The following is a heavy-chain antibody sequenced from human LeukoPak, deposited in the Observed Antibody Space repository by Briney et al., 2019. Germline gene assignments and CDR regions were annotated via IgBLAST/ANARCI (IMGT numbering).Heavy chain of an antibody. D-gene: IGHD2-2*01. CDR3: ARVACSSTSCPPDY. CDR2: ISAYNGNT. J-gene: IGHJ4*02. CDR1: GYTFTSYG. V-gene: IGHV1-18*01. Sequence: ASVKVSCKASGYTFTSYGISWVRQAPGQGLEWMGWISAYNGNTNYAQKLQGRVTMTTDTSTSTAYMELRSLRPDDTAVYYCARVACSSTSCPPDYWGRGTLVTVSS.